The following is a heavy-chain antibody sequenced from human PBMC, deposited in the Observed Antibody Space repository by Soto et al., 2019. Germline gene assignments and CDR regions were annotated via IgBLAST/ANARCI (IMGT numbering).Heavy chain of an antibody. V-gene: IGHV2-5*02. J-gene: IGHJ6*02. CDR2: IYWDDDK. Sequence: GSGPTLVNPTQTLTLTCTFSGFSLSTSGVGVGWIRQPPGKALEWLALIYWDDDKRYSPSLRSRLTITKDTSKNQVVLTMTNMDPVDTATYYCIQSRCGGDCLQSYASYYYSGMDVWGQGTTVTVSS. CDR3: IQSRCGGDCLQSYASYYYSGMDV. D-gene: IGHD2-21*02. CDR1: GFSLSTSGVG.